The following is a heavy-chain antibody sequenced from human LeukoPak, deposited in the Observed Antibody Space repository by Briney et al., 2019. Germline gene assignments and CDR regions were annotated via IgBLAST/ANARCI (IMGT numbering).Heavy chain of an antibody. CDR2: ISAGGGTT. J-gene: IGHJ3*02. D-gene: IGHD3-9*01. Sequence: GGSLRLSCAASGFTFNNNAMSWVRQAPGKGLEWVSAISAGGGTTYYADSVKGRFTISRDNSKNTLCLQMNSLRAEDTATYFCANHFDILSKPVAFDIWGQGTMVTVSS. CDR3: ANHFDILSKPVAFDI. V-gene: IGHV3-23*01. CDR1: GFTFNNNA.